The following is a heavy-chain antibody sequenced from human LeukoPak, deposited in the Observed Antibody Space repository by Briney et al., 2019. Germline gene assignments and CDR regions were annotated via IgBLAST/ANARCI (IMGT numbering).Heavy chain of an antibody. CDR2: ISWNSGSI. J-gene: IGHJ6*02. V-gene: IGHV3-9*01. CDR3: AKSINIEDYYYYGMDV. CDR1: GFTFDDYA. Sequence: PGRSLRLSCAASGFTFDDYAMHWVRQAPGKGLEWVSGISWNSGSIGYADSMKGRFTISRDNAKNSLYLQMNSLRAEDTALYYCAKSINIEDYYYYGMDVWGQGTTVTVSS.